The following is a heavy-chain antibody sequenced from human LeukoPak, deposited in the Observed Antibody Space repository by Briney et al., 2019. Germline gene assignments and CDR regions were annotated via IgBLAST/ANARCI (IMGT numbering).Heavy chain of an antibody. D-gene: IGHD1-26*01. CDR2: ISGSGGST. CDR3: AKHSLVGALFDY. CDR1: GFTFSSYA. J-gene: IGHJ4*02. Sequence: GGSLRLSCAASGFTFSSYAMTWVRQAPGKGLEWVSGISGSGGSTFYADSVKGRFTISRDNSKNMLYLKLSNLRAEDTAVYYCAKHSLVGALFDYWGQGTLVTVSS. V-gene: IGHV3-23*01.